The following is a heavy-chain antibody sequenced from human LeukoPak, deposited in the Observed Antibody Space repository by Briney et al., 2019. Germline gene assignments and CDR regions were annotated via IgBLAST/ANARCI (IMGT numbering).Heavy chain of an antibody. V-gene: IGHV4-31*03. Sequence: PSQTLSLTCTVSGGSISSGGYYWSWIRQHPGKGLEWIGYIYYSGSTYYNPSLKSRVTMSVDMSKNQFSLKVNSVTAADTAIYYCATKTAGGAFDIWGQGTMVTVSS. D-gene: IGHD1-1*01. CDR1: GGSISSGGYY. J-gene: IGHJ3*02. CDR3: ATKTAGGAFDI. CDR2: IYYSGST.